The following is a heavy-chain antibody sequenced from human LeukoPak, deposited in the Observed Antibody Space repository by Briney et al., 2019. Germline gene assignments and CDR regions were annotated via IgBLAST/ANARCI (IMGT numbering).Heavy chain of an antibody. CDR3: ARADRLHGGPYLIGP. CDR2: INPNSGGT. V-gene: IGHV1-2*02. Sequence: PSVKVSCKTSGYSFTDYYMHWVRQAPGQGLEWMGWINPNSGGTSSAQKFQGRVTMTRDTSITTVYMEVSWLTSDDTAIYYCARADRLHGGPYLIGPWGQGTLVTVSS. D-gene: IGHD2-21*01. CDR1: GYSFTDYY. J-gene: IGHJ5*02.